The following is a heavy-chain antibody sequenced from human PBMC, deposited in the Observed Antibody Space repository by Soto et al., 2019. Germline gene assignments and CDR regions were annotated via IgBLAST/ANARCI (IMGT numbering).Heavy chain of an antibody. Sequence: PCRSLRLSCAGSGFTFRDYYMGWIRQAPGKGLEWVSYISSSGSTTYYAASVKGRFSISRDNAKNSLYLQMTSLRAEDTAIYYCLRDSCTQYVKYFVPWDQETLEAVSS. J-gene: IGHJ5*02. V-gene: IGHV3-11*01. CDR3: LRDSCTQYVKYFVP. CDR2: ISSSGSTT. CDR1: GFTFRDYY. D-gene: IGHD2-2*01.